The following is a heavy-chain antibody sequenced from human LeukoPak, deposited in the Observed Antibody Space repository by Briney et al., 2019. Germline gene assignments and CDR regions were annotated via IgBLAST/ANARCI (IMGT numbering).Heavy chain of an antibody. D-gene: IGHD2-15*01. J-gene: IGHJ4*02. CDR2: IFYTGST. CDR3: ARHCSGGTCYSDFDY. Sequence: ASETLSLTCTVSGGSISSSGYYWGWIRQPPGKGLEWIGSIFYTGSTYYNPSLKSRVTISVDTSKNQFSLKLNSVTVADTAVYYCARHCSGGTCYSDFDYWGQGTLVTVSS. CDR1: GGSISSSGYY. V-gene: IGHV4-39*01.